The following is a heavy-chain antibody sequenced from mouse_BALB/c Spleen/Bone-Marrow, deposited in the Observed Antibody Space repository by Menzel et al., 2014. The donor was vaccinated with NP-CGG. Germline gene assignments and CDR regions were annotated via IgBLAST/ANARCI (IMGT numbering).Heavy chain of an antibody. CDR3: ARHGDWSLDY. V-gene: IGHV2-6-1*01. D-gene: IGHD4-1*01. Sequence: LQESGPGLVAPSQSLSITCTISGFSLTRYGVHWIRQPPGKGLEWLVVIWSDGSTTYNSALKSRLSISKDNSKSQVFLKVNSLQTDDTAMYYCARHGDWSLDYWGQGTTLTVSS. J-gene: IGHJ2*01. CDR2: IWSDGST. CDR1: GFSLTRYG.